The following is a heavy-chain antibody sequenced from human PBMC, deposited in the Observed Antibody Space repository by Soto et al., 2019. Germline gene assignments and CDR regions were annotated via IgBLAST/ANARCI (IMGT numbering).Heavy chain of an antibody. CDR2: IYPGDSDT. V-gene: IGHV5-51*01. J-gene: IGHJ4*02. CDR1: GYSFTSYW. CDR3: ARAPYYYNSSGYYPLDY. D-gene: IGHD3-22*01. Sequence: PGESLKISCKGSGYSFTSYWIGWVRQMPGKGLEWMGIIYPGDSDTRYSTSFQGQVTISADKSIRTAYLQWSSLQASDTAIYYCARAPYYYNSSGYYPLDYWGQGTLVTVSS.